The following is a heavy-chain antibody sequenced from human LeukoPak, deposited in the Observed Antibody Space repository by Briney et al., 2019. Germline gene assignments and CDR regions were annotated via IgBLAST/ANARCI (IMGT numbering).Heavy chain of an antibody. D-gene: IGHD5-24*01. J-gene: IGHJ6*03. CDR3: ARWLQYSYCYYMDV. V-gene: IGHV4-61*02. Sequence: SQTLSLTCTVSGGSISSRSYYWNWIRQPAGKGLEWIGRFYTSGSTNYNPSLKSRVTISVDTSKNQFSLKLSSVTAADTAVYYCARWLQYSYCYYMDVWGKGTTVTVSS. CDR1: GGSISSRSYY. CDR2: FYTSGST.